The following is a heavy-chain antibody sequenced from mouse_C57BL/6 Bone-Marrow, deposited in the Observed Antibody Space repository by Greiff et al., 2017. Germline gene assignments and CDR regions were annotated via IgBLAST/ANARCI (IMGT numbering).Heavy chain of an antibody. V-gene: IGHV5-6*02. J-gene: IGHJ4*01. CDR2: ISSGGSYT. CDR1: GFTFSSYG. CDR3: ARRGYYYAMDY. Sequence: EVKLVESGGELVKPGGSLTLSCAASGFTFSSYGMSWVRQTPDKRLEWVATISSGGSYTYYPDSVKGRFTISRDNAKNTLYLQMSSLKSEDTAMYYCARRGYYYAMDYWGQGTSVTVSS.